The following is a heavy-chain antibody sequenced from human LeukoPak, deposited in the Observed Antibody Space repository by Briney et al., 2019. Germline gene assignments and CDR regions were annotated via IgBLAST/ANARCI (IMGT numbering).Heavy chain of an antibody. Sequence: GGSLRLSSAASGVTFSSDATSGVRQAPGKGLEWGSAISGSGGSTYYAASVKGRFTISRDNSKNTMYLQLNSLRAEDTAVYYCAKIFPPPRYFDWLRPDYWGQGTLVTVSS. J-gene: IGHJ4*02. D-gene: IGHD3-9*01. CDR2: ISGSGGST. CDR1: GVTFSSDA. V-gene: IGHV3-23*01. CDR3: AKIFPPPRYFDWLRPDY.